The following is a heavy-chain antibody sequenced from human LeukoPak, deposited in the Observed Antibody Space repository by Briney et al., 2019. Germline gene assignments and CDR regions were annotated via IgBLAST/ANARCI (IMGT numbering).Heavy chain of an antibody. V-gene: IGHV3-20*04. Sequence: GGSLRLSGAASGFKFDDYAMSWVRQAPGKGLEWVSAIMWNGGSTDYADSVKGRFTISRDNAKNSLYLQMNSLRTEDTALYYCARDYYDSSGHHWGGPSGCWGQGTLVTVSS. CDR2: IMWNGGST. J-gene: IGHJ4*02. D-gene: IGHD3-22*01. CDR3: ARDYYDSSGHHWGGPSGC. CDR1: GFKFDDYA.